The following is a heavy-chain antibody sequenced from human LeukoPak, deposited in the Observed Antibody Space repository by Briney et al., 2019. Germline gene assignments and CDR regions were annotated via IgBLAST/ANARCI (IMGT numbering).Heavy chain of an antibody. J-gene: IGHJ3*02. CDR2: ISNSGTS. D-gene: IGHD2-21*02. CDR1: GDSVSSGGYY. V-gene: IGHV4-31*11. Sequence: TLSLTCAVSGDSVSSGGYYWTWIRQHPGTGLEWIGYISNSGTSSYNPSLKRRVSISADTSNNQFSLRLSTVTAADAAVYYCARDVVVTSSTDAFDIWGQGTMVSVSS. CDR3: ARDVVVTSSTDAFDI.